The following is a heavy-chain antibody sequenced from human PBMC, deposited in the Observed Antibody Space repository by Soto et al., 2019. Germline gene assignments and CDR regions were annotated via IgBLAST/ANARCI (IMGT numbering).Heavy chain of an antibody. D-gene: IGHD3-10*01. CDR3: ASDQYYYGSGRPPAWFDP. CDR2: IIPIFGTA. Sequence: QVQLVQSGAEVKKPGSSVKVSCKASGGTFSSYAISWVRQAPGQGLEWMGGIIPIFGTANYAQKFQGRVTITADESTRTAYMELSSLRSEDTAVYYCASDQYYYGSGRPPAWFDPWGQGTLVTVSS. V-gene: IGHV1-69*01. CDR1: GGTFSSYA. J-gene: IGHJ5*02.